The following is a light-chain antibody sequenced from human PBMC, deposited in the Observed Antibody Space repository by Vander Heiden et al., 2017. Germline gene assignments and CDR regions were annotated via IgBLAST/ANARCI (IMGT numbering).Light chain of an antibody. J-gene: IGKJ1*01. CDR1: QSVVDW. CDR3: HHYNGYSRT. V-gene: IGKV1-5*03. Sequence: DVQMTQSPATRSASAEDGVTVTCRASQSVVDWLAWSQQKPGQAPKLLIYTSSNLATGVPSRFSGSGSGTEFTLTISSLQPDNFATYCCHHYNGYSRTFGQGTKVESK. CDR2: TSS.